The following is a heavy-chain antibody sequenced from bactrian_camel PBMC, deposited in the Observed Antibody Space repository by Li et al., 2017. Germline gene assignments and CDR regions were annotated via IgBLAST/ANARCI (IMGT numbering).Heavy chain of an antibody. CDR1: SQSRYC. J-gene: IGHJ4*01. Sequence: HVQLVESGGGSVQAGGSLRLSCEYSQSRYCMGWFRQGPGKEREGVASISGDGRTTYGGSVKGRFTISRDNAKNTLYLQLNSLKTEDTAMYYCARDLESVSVLANGYWGQGTQVTVS. D-gene: IGHD3*01. CDR2: ISGDGRT. CDR3: ARDLESVSVLANGY. V-gene: IGHV3S1*01.